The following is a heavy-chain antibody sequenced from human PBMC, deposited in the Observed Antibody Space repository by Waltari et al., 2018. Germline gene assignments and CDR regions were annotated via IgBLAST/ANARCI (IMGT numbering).Heavy chain of an antibody. V-gene: IGHV4-59*11. Sequence: HVQLQESGPGLVKASETLSLTCSVPGASITQHYWNWIRQPPGKGLEWIGYVYYTGTTKYNPSLTGRVTISLDSSNHFSLKLTSVTARDTAVYYCARGYDILTGWFDPWGQGTLVTVSS. J-gene: IGHJ5*02. CDR3: ARGYDILTGWFDP. CDR1: GASITQHY. D-gene: IGHD3-9*01. CDR2: VYYTGTT.